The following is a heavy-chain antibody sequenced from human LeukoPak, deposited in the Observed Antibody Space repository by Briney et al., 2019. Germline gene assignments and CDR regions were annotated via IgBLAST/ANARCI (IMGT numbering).Heavy chain of an antibody. CDR1: GFTFSSYW. D-gene: IGHD6-13*01. V-gene: IGHV3-7*01. Sequence: GGSLRLSCAASGFTFSSYWMSWVRQAPGKGLEWVANINQDGSEKYYVDSMKGRFTISRDNAKNSLFLQMNSLRAEDTAIYYCARGGTYSGSWYYFDYWGRGTLVTVSS. J-gene: IGHJ4*02. CDR2: INQDGSEK. CDR3: ARGGTYSGSWYYFDY.